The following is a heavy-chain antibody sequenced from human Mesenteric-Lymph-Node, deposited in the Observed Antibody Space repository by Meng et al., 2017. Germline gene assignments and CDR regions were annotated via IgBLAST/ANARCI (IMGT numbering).Heavy chain of an antibody. D-gene: IGHD3-10*01. CDR1: GGSISNYY. J-gene: IGHJ3*02. Sequence: SETLSLTCTVSGGSISNYYWNWIRQPPGKGLEWIGYIYSSGSTNYNPSLKSRVTISVDTSKNQFSLKLSSVTAADTAVYYCAKVGDYYGSGSYYRGAFDIWGQGTMVTVSS. CDR3: AKVGDYYGSGSYYRGAFDI. V-gene: IGHV4-59*01. CDR2: IYSSGST.